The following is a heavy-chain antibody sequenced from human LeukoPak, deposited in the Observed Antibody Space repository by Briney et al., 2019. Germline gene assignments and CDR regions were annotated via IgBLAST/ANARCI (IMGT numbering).Heavy chain of an antibody. J-gene: IGHJ4*02. Sequence: GGSLRLSCVASGFNFSNYWMSWVRPAPGKGLEWVATIKDDGSEKYSVQGRFTISRDNAKNSLYLQMNSLRVEDTAVYYCARRSTEDYWGQGTLVTVSS. CDR2: IKDDGSEK. D-gene: IGHD2-2*01. CDR1: GFNFSNYW. CDR3: ARRSTEDY. V-gene: IGHV3-7*01.